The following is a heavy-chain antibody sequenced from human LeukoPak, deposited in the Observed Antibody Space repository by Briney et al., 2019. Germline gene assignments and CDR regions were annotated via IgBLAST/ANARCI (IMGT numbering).Heavy chain of an antibody. Sequence: SETLSLTCTVSGGSISSYYWSWIRQPPGKGLEWIGYIYYSGSTNYNPSLKSRVTISVDTSKNQFSLKLSSVTAADTAVYYCATHRPYYYDSSGYYHDYWGQGTLVTVSS. D-gene: IGHD3-22*01. V-gene: IGHV4-59*01. CDR1: GGSISSYY. J-gene: IGHJ4*02. CDR3: ATHRPYYYDSSGYYHDY. CDR2: IYYSGST.